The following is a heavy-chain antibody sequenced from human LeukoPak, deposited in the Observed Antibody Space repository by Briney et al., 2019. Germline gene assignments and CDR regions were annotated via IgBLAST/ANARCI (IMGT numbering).Heavy chain of an antibody. V-gene: IGHV1-24*01. CDR2: FDPEDGET. Sequence: GASVKVSCKVPGDTLTELSMHWGRETPGKGLEWRVGFDPEDGETIYAQKFQGRVTMTEDTSTDTAYMELSSLRSEDTAVYYCATPLAYYYGSGGGLDYWGQGTLVTVSS. D-gene: IGHD3-10*01. CDR1: GDTLTELS. CDR3: ATPLAYYYGSGGGLDY. J-gene: IGHJ4*02.